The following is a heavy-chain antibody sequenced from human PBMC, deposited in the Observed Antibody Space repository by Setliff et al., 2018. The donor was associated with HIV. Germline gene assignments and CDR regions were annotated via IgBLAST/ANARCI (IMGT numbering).Heavy chain of an antibody. CDR2: IYYTGTT. Sequence: SETLSLTCTVSRGSISRYYRSWIRQPPGKGLEWIGYIYYTGTTKYNPPLKSRVTMSVDTSKNQLSLKLSSLTAADTAVYYCARDRPPSTVDMLGAFDRWGQGTMVTVSS. V-gene: IGHV4-59*01. J-gene: IGHJ3*02. D-gene: IGHD4-17*01. CDR1: RGSISRYY. CDR3: ARDRPPSTVDMLGAFDR.